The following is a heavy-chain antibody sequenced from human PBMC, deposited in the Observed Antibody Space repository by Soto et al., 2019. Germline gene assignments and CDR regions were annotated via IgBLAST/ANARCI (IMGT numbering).Heavy chain of an antibody. Sequence: SETLSLTCTVSGGSISSYYWSWIRQPAGKGLEWIGRIYTSGSTNYNPSLRSRVTMSVDTSKNQFSLKLRSVTAADTAVYYCARDGSNRVALAAAEYYYYYGMDVWGQGTTVTVSS. J-gene: IGHJ6*02. CDR2: IYTSGST. D-gene: IGHD6-13*01. V-gene: IGHV4-4*07. CDR1: GGSISSYY. CDR3: ARDGSNRVALAAAEYYYYYGMDV.